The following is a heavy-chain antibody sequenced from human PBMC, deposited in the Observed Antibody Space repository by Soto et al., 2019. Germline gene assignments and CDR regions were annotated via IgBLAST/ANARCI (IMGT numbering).Heavy chain of an antibody. V-gene: IGHV1-2*02. CDR1: GYTFTGYY. D-gene: IGHD1-26*01. CDR2: INPNSGGT. CDR3: ARGWETVGTTTPFAY. J-gene: IGHJ4*02. Sequence: GASVKVSCKASGYTFTGYYMHWVRQAPGQGLEWMGWINPNSGGTNYAQKFQGRVAMTRDTSISTAYMELSRLRSDDTAVYYCARGWETVGTTTPFAYWGQGTLVTVSS.